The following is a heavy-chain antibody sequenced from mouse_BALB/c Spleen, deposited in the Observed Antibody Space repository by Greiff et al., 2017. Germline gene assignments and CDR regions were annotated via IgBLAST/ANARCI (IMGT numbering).Heavy chain of an antibody. D-gene: IGHD1-2*01. CDR2: ISNGGGST. J-gene: IGHJ3*01. V-gene: IGHV5-12-2*01. CDR3: ARDRDFTTAAY. CDR1: GFTFSSYT. Sequence: EVKLVESGGGLVQPGGSLKLSCAASGFTFSSYTMSWVRQTPEKRLEWVAYISNGGGSTYYPDTVKGRFTISRDNAKNTLYLQMSSLKSEDTAMYYCARDRDFTTAAYWGQGTLVTVSA.